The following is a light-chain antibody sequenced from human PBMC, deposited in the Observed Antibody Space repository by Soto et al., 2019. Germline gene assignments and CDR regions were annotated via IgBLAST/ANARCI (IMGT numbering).Light chain of an antibody. Sequence: QSALSQPASLSGSPGQSLTISCTGGSSDIGDFPYVSWYQQHPGKAPKLLISHVSFRPSGVSPRFSGSKSGNTASLTISGLQCAGEATYFCSSYTRSSALEVVGGGTKLTVL. CDR2: HVS. V-gene: IGLV2-14*03. CDR3: SSYTRSSALEV. CDR1: SSDIGDFPY. J-gene: IGLJ3*02.